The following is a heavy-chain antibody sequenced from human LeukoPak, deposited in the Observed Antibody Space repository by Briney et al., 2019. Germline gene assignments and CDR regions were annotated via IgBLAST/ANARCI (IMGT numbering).Heavy chain of an antibody. CDR3: ARADYYGSGKPAFDI. V-gene: IGHV4-59*01. CDR2: IYYSGST. CDR1: GGSIRSYY. Sequence: PSETLSLTCTVSGGSIRSYYRSWIWQPPGKGLEWIGYIYYSGSTNYNPSLKSRVTISVDTSKNQFSLKLSSVTAADTAVYYCARADYYGSGKPAFDIWGQGTMVTVSS. D-gene: IGHD3-10*01. J-gene: IGHJ3*02.